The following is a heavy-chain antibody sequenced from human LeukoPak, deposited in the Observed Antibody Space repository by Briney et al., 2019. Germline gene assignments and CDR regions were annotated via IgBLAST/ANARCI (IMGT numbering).Heavy chain of an antibody. CDR3: AKDKLVGATGAFDY. V-gene: IGHV3-9*01. D-gene: IGHD1-26*01. CDR2: ISWNSGSI. Sequence: GRSLRLSCAASGFTFDDYAMHWVRHAPGKGLEWVSGISWNSGSIGYADSVEGRFTISRDNAKNSLYLQMNSLRAEDTALYYCAKDKLVGATGAFDYWGQGTLVTVSS. J-gene: IGHJ4*02. CDR1: GFTFDDYA.